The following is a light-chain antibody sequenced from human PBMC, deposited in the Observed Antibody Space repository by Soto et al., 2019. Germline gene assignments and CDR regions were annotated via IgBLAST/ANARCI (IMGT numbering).Light chain of an antibody. Sequence: IQLTXXXSSRSESVGDRVTITCRASQSISSYLNWYQQKPGKAPKLLIYAASSLQSGVPSRFSGSGSGTDFTLTISSLQPEDFATYYCQQSYRTPTFGQGTKVDIK. V-gene: IGKV1-39*01. J-gene: IGKJ1*01. CDR2: AAS. CDR3: QQSYRTPT. CDR1: QSISSY.